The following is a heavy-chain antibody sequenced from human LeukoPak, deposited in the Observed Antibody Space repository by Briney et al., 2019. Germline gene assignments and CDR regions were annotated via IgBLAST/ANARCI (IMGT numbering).Heavy chain of an antibody. CDR2: INPDGSGK. V-gene: IGHV3-7*05. J-gene: IGHJ2*01. Sequence: PGGSLRLSCAASGFTFSIYWMTWVRQAPGKGLEWVANINPDGSGKAYVDSVKGRFTISRANAKKSLFLEMNSLRVEDTAVYYCASPLVESGGNIYFGLWGRGTLVTVSS. CDR1: GFTFSIYW. CDR3: ASPLVESGGNIYFGL. D-gene: IGHD4-23*01.